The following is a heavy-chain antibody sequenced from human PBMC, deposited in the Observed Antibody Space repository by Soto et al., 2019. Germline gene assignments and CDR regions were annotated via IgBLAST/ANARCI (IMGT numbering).Heavy chain of an antibody. Sequence: QLQLQESGPGLVKPSETLSLTCTVSGGSISGYYWSWIRQPPGKGLEWIAYIYYSGSTNSNPSLKSRVTISVDTSKNQFSLKLSSVTAAATAVYYCARHSNEYRKSLDYWGQGTLVTVSS. J-gene: IGHJ4*02. CDR2: IYYSGST. CDR1: GGSISGYY. D-gene: IGHD1-1*01. CDR3: ARHSNEYRKSLDY. V-gene: IGHV4-59*08.